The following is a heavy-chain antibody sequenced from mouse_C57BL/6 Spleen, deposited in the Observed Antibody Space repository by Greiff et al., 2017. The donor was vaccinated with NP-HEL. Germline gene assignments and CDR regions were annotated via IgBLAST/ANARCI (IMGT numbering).Heavy chain of an antibody. CDR3: ARNTVVATRGWYFDV. CDR2: IYPGSGNT. D-gene: IGHD1-1*01. CDR1: GYTFTDYY. J-gene: IGHJ1*03. V-gene: IGHV1-76*01. Sequence: QVHVKQSGAELVRPGASVKLSCKASGYTFTDYYINWVKQRPGQGLEWIARIYPGSGNTYYNEKFKGKATLTAEKSSSTAYMQLSSLTSEDSAVYFCARNTVVATRGWYFDVWGTGTTVTVSS.